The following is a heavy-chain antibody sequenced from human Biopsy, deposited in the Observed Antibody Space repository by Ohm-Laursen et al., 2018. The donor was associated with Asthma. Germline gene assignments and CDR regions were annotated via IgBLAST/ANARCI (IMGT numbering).Heavy chain of an antibody. Sequence: RSLRLSCSASGFSFDDRAMHWVRQAPGKGLEWVSSISWNSGNIDYAVSVKGRFTISRDNAKNSLYLQMQSLRPEDTAFYYCAKSADYYDSTDYLDFWGRGTLVTVSS. V-gene: IGHV3-9*01. J-gene: IGHJ4*01. CDR2: ISWNSGNI. CDR3: AKSADYYDSTDYLDF. D-gene: IGHD3-22*01. CDR1: GFSFDDRA.